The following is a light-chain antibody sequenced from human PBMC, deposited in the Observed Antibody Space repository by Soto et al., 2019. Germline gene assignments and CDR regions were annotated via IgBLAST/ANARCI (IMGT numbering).Light chain of an antibody. Sequence: QSALTQPASVSGSPGQSITISCTGTSSDVGGYNYVSWYQQHPGKAPKLMIYDVSTRPSGVSNRFSGSKSGNTASLTISGLQAEDEADYYCSSYTSSSTRAVVFGGGTQLTVL. CDR3: SSYTSSSTRAVV. J-gene: IGLJ2*01. CDR2: DVS. CDR1: SSDVGGYNY. V-gene: IGLV2-14*01.